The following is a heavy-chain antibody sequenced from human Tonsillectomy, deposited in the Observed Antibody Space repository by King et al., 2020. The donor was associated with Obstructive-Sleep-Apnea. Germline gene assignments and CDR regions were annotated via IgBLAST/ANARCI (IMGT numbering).Heavy chain of an antibody. D-gene: IGHD3-22*01. V-gene: IGHV3-48*04. Sequence: VQLVESGGGLGQPGGSLRLSYAASGFIFSRYSMSWVRQAPRKGRDGDSYISSSGSDRHCADSVRGRFTTHKDNPKNSLYLQMNSLRAEDTAVYYCAGWLYGRGSIEFWGQGTLVTVTS. CDR1: GFIFSRYS. CDR2: ISSSGSDR. CDR3: AGWLYGRGSIEF. J-gene: IGHJ4*02.